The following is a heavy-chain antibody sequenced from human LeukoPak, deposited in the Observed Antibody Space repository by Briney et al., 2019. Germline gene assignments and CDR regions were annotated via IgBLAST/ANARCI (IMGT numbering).Heavy chain of an antibody. D-gene: IGHD3-3*01. CDR2: IYYSGST. Sequence: PSETLSLTCTVSGGSISSYYWSWIRQPPGKGLEWIGYIYYSGSTNYNPSLKSRVTISVDTSNNQFSLKLSSVTAADTAVYYCARGSRITIFGVVITPSNGAFDIWGQGTMVTVSS. CDR3: ARGSRITIFGVVITPSNGAFDI. J-gene: IGHJ3*02. V-gene: IGHV4-59*12. CDR1: GGSISSYY.